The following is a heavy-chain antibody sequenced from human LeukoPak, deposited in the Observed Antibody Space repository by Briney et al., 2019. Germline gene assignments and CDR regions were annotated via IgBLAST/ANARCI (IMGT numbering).Heavy chain of an antibody. D-gene: IGHD5-24*01. CDR2: ISGSGGST. V-gene: IGHV3-23*01. J-gene: IGHJ4*02. CDR3: AKGPERWLQSLYFDY. Sequence: GGSLRLYCAASGFTFSSYAMSWVRQAPGKGLEWVSAISGSGGSTYYADSVKGRFTISRDNSKNTLYLQMNSLRAEDTAVYYCAKGPERWLQSLYFDYWGQGTLVTVSS. CDR1: GFTFSSYA.